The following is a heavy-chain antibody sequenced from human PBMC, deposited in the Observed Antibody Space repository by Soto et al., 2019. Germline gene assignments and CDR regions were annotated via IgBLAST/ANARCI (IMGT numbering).Heavy chain of an antibody. J-gene: IGHJ4*02. CDR2: IGTAGDT. CDR3: ARGSFDY. Sequence: GGSLRLSCAASGFTFSSYAMSWVRQAPGKGLEWVSAIGTAGDTYYPGSVKGRFTISRENAKNSLYLQMNSLRAGDTAVYYCARGSFDYWGQGTLVTVSS. CDR1: GFTFSSYA. V-gene: IGHV3-13*01.